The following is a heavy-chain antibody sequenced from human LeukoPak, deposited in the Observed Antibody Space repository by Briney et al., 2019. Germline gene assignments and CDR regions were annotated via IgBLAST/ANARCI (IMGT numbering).Heavy chain of an antibody. J-gene: IGHJ3*02. CDR3: TFSSYGDHVGVDAFDI. V-gene: IGHV3-74*01. CDR1: GYTFSSYA. D-gene: IGHD4-17*01. CDR2: INRDGSST. Sequence: GRSLRLSCAASGYTFSSYAMHWVRQAPGKGLVWVSRINRDGSSTSYADSVKGRFTISRDNAKNTVYLQMNSLSAEDTAMYYCTFSSYGDHVGVDAFDIWGQGTMVTVSS.